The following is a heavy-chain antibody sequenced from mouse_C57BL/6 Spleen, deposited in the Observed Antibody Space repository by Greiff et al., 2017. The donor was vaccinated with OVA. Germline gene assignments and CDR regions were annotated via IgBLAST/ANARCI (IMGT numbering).Heavy chain of an antibody. CDR2: IYPGDGDT. CDR1: GYAFSSSW. CDR3: AREGLPFDY. J-gene: IGHJ2*01. D-gene: IGHD3-1*01. Sequence: VQVVESGPELVKPGASVKIPCKASGYAFSSSWMNWVKQRPGKGLEWIGRIYPGDGDTNYNGKFKGKATLTADKSSSTAYMQLSSLTSEDSAVYFCAREGLPFDYWGQGTTLTVSS. V-gene: IGHV1-82*01.